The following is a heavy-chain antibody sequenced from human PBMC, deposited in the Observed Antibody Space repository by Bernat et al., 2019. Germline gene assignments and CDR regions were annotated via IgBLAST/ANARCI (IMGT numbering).Heavy chain of an antibody. J-gene: IGHJ4*02. V-gene: IGHV3-33*08. CDR3: ARNSGSYYGVDY. CDR2: IWYDGSNK. D-gene: IGHD1-26*01. CDR1: GFTFSSYS. Sequence: VQLVESGGGLVQPGGSLRLSCAASGFTFSSYSMNWVRQAPGKGLEWVAVIWYDGSNKYYADSVKGRFTISRDNSKNTLYLQMNSLRAEDTAVYYCARNSGSYYGVDYWGQGTLVTVSS.